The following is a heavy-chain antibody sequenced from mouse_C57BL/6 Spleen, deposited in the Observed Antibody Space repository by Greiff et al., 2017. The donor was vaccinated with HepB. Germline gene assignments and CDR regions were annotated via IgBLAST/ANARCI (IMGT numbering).Heavy chain of an antibody. CDR2: ISYDGSN. CDR3: ARESGYDDY. J-gene: IGHJ2*01. Sequence: EVQLEESGPGLVKPSQSLSLSCSVTGYSITSGYFWNWIRQFPGNKLEWMGYISYDGSNNYNPSLKNRISITRDTSKNQFFLKLNSVTTEDTATYYCARESGYDDYWGQGTTLTVSS. V-gene: IGHV3-6*01. D-gene: IGHD2-2*01. CDR1: GYSITSGYF.